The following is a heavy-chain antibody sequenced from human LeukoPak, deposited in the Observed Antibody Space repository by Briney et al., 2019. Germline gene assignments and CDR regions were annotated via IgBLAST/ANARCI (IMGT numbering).Heavy chain of an antibody. V-gene: IGHV4-61*10. CDR3: ARVYYYGSAYYYYMDV. CDR2: MYNSGST. D-gene: IGHD3-10*01. J-gene: IGHJ6*03. CDR1: GGSISSDTCY. Sequence: PSETLSLTCTVSGGSISSDTCYWSWIRQPAGKGLEWIGRMYNSGSTNYNPSLKSRVTISVDTSKNQFSLKLSSVTAADTAVYYCARVYYYGSAYYYYMDVWGKGTTVTISS.